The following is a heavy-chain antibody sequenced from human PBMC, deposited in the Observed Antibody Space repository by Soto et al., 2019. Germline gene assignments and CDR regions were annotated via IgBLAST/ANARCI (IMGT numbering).Heavy chain of an antibody. CDR1: GFTFRSYA. J-gene: IGHJ6*02. Sequence: EVQLLEPGGGLVQPGGSLRLSCAASGFTFRSYAMSWVRQAPGKGLEWVSAISGSGGSTYYADSVKGRFTISRDNSKNTLYLQMNSLRAEDTAVYYCAKGERGRVFLGMDVWGQGTTVTVSS. V-gene: IGHV3-23*01. CDR2: ISGSGGST. CDR3: AKGERGRVFLGMDV.